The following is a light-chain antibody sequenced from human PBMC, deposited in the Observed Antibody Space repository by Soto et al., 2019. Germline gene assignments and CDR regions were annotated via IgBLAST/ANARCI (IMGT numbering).Light chain of an antibody. J-gene: IGKJ1*01. CDR3: QQYNDYWT. CDR1: QIITTW. Sequence: DIQMTQSPSTLSASVGDRVVITCRASQIITTWLAWYQQKPGKAPKLLIYDASSLESGVPSRFSGSGYGTEFTLTISRLQPDDFATYYCQQYNDYWTFGQGTKVDIK. CDR2: DAS. V-gene: IGKV1-5*01.